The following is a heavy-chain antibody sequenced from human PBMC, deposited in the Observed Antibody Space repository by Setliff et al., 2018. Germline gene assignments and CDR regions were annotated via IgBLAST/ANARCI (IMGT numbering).Heavy chain of an antibody. CDR1: GYAFITFG. V-gene: IGHV1-18*01. D-gene: IGHD2-15*01. Sequence: ASVKVSCKTSGYAFITFGMSWVRQAPGQGLEWMGWMSPVYGIANYARKFQGRVTLTADTSTTTAYLELASLRDDVTAVYYCVRGPGPSVVVAIPFDHWGQGSLVTVSS. CDR3: VRGPGPSVVVAIPFDH. J-gene: IGHJ4*02. CDR2: MSPVYGIA.